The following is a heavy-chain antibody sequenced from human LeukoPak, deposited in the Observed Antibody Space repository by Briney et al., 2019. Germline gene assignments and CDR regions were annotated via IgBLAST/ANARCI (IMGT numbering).Heavy chain of an antibody. CDR3: AKDVAAFPDY. V-gene: IGHV3-23*01. D-gene: IGHD6-13*01. CDR1: GFTFSSYA. CDR2: ISGSGGST. J-gene: IGHJ4*02. Sequence: GGSLRLSCAASGFTFSSYAMSWVRRAPGKGLEWVSAISGSGGSTYYADSVKGRFTISGDNSKNTLYLQMNSLRAEDTAVYYCAKDVAAFPDYWGQGTLVTVSS.